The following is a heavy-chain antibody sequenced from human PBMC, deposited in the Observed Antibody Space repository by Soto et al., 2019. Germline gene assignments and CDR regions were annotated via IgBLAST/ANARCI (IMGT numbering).Heavy chain of an antibody. Sequence: EVQLLESGGGLVQPGGSLRLSCAASGFTFNNYAMTWVLQAPGTGLEWVSAISGGGDTTSYADSVKGRLTVSRDGSKNTLYLQMSSLRAEDTALYYCAKGRGGSGSLTPRVDFWGQGTLVTVSS. CDR1: GFTFNNYA. D-gene: IGHD3-10*01. CDR2: ISGGGDTT. V-gene: IGHV3-23*01. CDR3: AKGRGGSGSLTPRVDF. J-gene: IGHJ4*02.